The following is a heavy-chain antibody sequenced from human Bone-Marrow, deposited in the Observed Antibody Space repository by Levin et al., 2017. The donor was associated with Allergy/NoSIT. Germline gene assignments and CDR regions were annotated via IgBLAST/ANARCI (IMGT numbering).Heavy chain of an antibody. Sequence: KVSCQGSGYRFGSYWIAWVRQGPGKGLEWVGMIFPGDSETRYSPSFGGQVTMSADKSIGAAYLQWSSLKASDGAIYYCATTHTSAWFDSFDFWGQGTMVSVSS. CDR1: GYRFGSYW. CDR3: ATTHTSAWFDSFDF. J-gene: IGHJ3*01. V-gene: IGHV5-51*01. CDR2: IFPGDSET. D-gene: IGHD6-19*01.